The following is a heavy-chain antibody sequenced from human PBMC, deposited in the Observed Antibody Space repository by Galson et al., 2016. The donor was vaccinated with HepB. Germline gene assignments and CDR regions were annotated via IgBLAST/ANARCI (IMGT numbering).Heavy chain of an antibody. J-gene: IGHJ4*02. Sequence: SLRLSCAASGFTFNVYGMHWVRQAPGKGLECVASTSHDGSNSYHVDSVKGRFTISRDNFKSTLYLEMNSLRGEDTAIYYCAKGDYDVLRYSDHWGQGTLVTVSS. V-gene: IGHV3-30*18. CDR2: TSHDGSNS. D-gene: IGHD3-9*01. CDR1: GFTFNVYG. CDR3: AKGDYDVLRYSDH.